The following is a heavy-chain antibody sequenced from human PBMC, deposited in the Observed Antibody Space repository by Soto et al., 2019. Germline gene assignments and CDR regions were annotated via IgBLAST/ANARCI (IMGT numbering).Heavy chain of an antibody. CDR1: GFTFSSYG. D-gene: IGHD6-6*01. J-gene: IGHJ4*02. CDR2: ISGSGGST. V-gene: IGHV3-23*01. CDR3: AKCIAARDFDY. Sequence: PGGSLSLSCAVSGFTFSSYGINWVRQAPGKGLEWVSAISGSGGSTYYADSVKGRFTISRDNSKNTLYLRMNSLRAEDTAVYYCAKCIAARDFDYWGQGTLVTVSS.